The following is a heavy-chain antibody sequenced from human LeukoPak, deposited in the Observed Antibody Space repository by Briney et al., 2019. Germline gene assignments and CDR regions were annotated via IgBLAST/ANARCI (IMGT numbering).Heavy chain of an antibody. Sequence: TGGSLRLSCAASGFTFSSYAMSWVRQAPGKGLEWVSAISGSGGSTYYADSVKGRFTISRDNSKYTLYLQMNSLRAEDTDVYYCAKGMQYYYYMDVWGKGTTVTVSS. CDR1: GFTFSSYA. V-gene: IGHV3-23*01. J-gene: IGHJ6*03. CDR3: AKGMQYYYYMDV. CDR2: ISGSGGST. D-gene: IGHD3-10*01.